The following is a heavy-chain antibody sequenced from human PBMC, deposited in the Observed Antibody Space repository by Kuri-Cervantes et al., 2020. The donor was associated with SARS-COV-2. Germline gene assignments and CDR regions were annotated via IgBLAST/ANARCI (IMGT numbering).Heavy chain of an antibody. CDR3: AKDWRQRITMVRGVNYGMDV. CDR1: GFTVNTYS. CDR2: ISSSSSPI. Sequence: GGSLRLSCAASGFTVNTYSMNWVRQVPGKGLEWLSYISSSSSPIFYADSVKGRFTISRHNVENSLYLQMNSLRAEDTAVYYCAKDWRQRITMVRGVNYGMDVWGQGTTVTVSS. D-gene: IGHD3-10*01. J-gene: IGHJ6*02. V-gene: IGHV3-48*01.